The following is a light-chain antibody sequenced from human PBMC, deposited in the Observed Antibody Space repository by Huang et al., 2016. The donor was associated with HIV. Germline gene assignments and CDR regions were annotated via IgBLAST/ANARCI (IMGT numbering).Light chain of an antibody. Sequence: QMTQSPLSLSASVGDTVTITCRASQRIRNDLGWYQQKPGKAHQLLILLASSLQSGVRTRYSGSGCGTDFSLTLSSRRPEDFATGDCLQHYTYPRTFGQGTKVEI. V-gene: IGKV1-6*01. CDR2: LAS. CDR1: QRIRND. CDR3: LQHYTYPRT. J-gene: IGKJ1*01.